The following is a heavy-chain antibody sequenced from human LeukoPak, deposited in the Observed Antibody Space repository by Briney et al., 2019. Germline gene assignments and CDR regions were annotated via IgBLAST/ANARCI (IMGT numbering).Heavy chain of an antibody. D-gene: IGHD3-10*01. CDR2: ISYDGSNK. CDR3: AKVHYYGSGSPDAFDI. V-gene: IGHV3-30*18. CDR1: GFTFSSYG. Sequence: GGSLRLSCAASGFTFSSYGMHWVRQAPGKGLEWVAVISYDGSNKYYADSVKGRFTISRDNSKSTLYLQMNSLRAEDTAVYYCAKVHYYGSGSPDAFDIWGQGTMVTVSS. J-gene: IGHJ3*02.